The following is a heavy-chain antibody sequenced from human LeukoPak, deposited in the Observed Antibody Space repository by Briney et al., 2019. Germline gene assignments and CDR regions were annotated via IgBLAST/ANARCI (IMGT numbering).Heavy chain of an antibody. CDR3: VTLGGFRSSSSGILFDY. CDR2: ISSNGGST. Sequence: GSLRLSCSASGFTFISYAMQWVRQAPGKGLEYVSAISSNGGSTYYADSVKGRFTISRDNSKNTLYLQMSSLRAEDTAVYYCVTLGGFRSSSSGILFDYWGQGTLVTVSS. J-gene: IGHJ4*02. CDR1: GFTFISYA. V-gene: IGHV3-64D*06. D-gene: IGHD6-6*01.